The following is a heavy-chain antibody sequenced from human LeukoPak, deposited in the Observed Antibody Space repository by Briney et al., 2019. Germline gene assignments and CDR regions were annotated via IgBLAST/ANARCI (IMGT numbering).Heavy chain of an antibody. CDR3: ARGGIAVAGLSYYFDY. Sequence: SETLSLTCAVYGGSFSGYYWSWIRQPPGKGLEWIGEINHSGSTNYNPSLKSRVTISVDTSKNQFSLKLSSVTAADTAVYYCARGGIAVAGLSYYFDYWGQGTLVTVSS. CDR1: GGSFSGYY. V-gene: IGHV4-34*01. J-gene: IGHJ4*02. CDR2: INHSGST. D-gene: IGHD6-19*01.